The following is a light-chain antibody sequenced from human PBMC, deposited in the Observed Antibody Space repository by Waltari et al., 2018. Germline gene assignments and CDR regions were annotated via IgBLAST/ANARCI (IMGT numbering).Light chain of an antibody. CDR1: QNIDNY. CDR2: DAS. Sequence: EIVLTQSPATLSLSQGETATPSYRASQNIDNYLVWYQQKPGQAPRLLIYDASIRANDIPARFSGSGSMTDFTLTISSLEPEDFAVYYCQQRTNWPPMVTFGPGTKVDLK. J-gene: IGKJ3*01. V-gene: IGKV3-11*01. CDR3: QQRTNWPPMVT.